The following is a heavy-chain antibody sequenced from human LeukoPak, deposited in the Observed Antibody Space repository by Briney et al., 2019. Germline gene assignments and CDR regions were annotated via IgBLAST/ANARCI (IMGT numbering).Heavy chain of an antibody. CDR2: ISAYNGNT. D-gene: IGHD6-19*01. Sequence: ASVKVSCKASGYTFTSYDISWVRQAPGQGLEWMGWISAYNGNTNYAQKLQGRVTMTTDTSTSTAYMELRSLRSDDTAVYYCASGGSPHSSGGAIDYWGQGTLVTVSS. V-gene: IGHV1-18*01. CDR3: ASGGSPHSSGGAIDY. CDR1: GYTFTSYD. J-gene: IGHJ4*02.